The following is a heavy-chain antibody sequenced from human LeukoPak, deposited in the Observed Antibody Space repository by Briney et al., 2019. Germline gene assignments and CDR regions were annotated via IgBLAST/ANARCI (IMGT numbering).Heavy chain of an antibody. CDR1: ALALESIT. J-gene: IGHJ4*02. V-gene: IGHV3-21*04. D-gene: IGHD5-12*01. Sequence: GRSLRPSCARSALALESITMTWVRQLQGKVLDWDSLIIAARSHTTYPESVRGRFANSRDNAKNSLFLQMDSLEVEDTASYCCAEGRFSAYDKYLDSWGQGSLVTVSS. CDR3: AEGRFSAYDKYLDS. CDR2: IIAARSHT.